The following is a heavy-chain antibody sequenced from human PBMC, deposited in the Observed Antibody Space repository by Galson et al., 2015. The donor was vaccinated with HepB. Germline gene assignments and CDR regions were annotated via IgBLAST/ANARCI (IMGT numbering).Heavy chain of an antibody. CDR1: GGSISSSSYY. J-gene: IGHJ4*02. CDR3: ARQVRGSYYFDY. CDR2: IYYSGST. Sequence: LSLTCTVSGGSISSSSYYWGWIRQPPGKGLEWIGSIYYSGSTYYNPSLKSRVTISVDTSKNQFSLKLSSVTAADTAVYYCARQVRGSYYFDYWGQGTLVTVSS. V-gene: IGHV4-39*01. D-gene: IGHD3-10*01.